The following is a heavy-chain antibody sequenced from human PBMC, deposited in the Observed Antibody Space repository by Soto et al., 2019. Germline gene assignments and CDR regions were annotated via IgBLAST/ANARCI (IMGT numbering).Heavy chain of an antibody. V-gene: IGHV1-18*01. J-gene: IGHJ5*02. CDR3: ARDRSGHAFDP. Sequence: ASVKVACQASGYPFTCYSIRWVRQAPGQGLEWMGWISAYNGNTNYAQKLQGRVTMTTDTSTSTAYMELRSLRSDDTAVYDCARDRSGHAFDPWGQGTLLTVSS. CDR2: ISAYNGNT. CDR1: GYPFTCYS.